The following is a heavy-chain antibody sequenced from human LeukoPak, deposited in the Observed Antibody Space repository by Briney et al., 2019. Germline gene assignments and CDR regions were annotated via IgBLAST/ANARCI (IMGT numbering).Heavy chain of an antibody. Sequence: LSETLSLTCTVSGGSISSYYWSWIRQPPGKGLEWIGNIYYSGSTNYNPSLKSRVTISVDTSKNQFSLKLSSVTAADTAVYYCARHKVNLYYYYGMDVWGQGTTVTVSS. CDR1: GGSISSYY. V-gene: IGHV4-59*08. CDR2: IYYSGST. D-gene: IGHD4-11*01. CDR3: ARHKVNLYYYYGMDV. J-gene: IGHJ6*02.